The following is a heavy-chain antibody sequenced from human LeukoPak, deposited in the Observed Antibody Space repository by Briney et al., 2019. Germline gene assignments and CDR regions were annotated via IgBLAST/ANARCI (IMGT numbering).Heavy chain of an antibody. J-gene: IGHJ6*02. CDR1: GGSISSYY. V-gene: IGHV4-59*01. D-gene: IGHD3-10*01. Sequence: PSETLSLTCTVSGGSISSYYWSWLRQPPGKGLEWIGYIYYSGSTNYNPSLKSRVTISVDTSKNQFSLKLSSVTAADTAVYYCARQGVWFGELDYYYGMDVWGQGTTVTVSS. CDR2: IYYSGST. CDR3: ARQGVWFGELDYYYGMDV.